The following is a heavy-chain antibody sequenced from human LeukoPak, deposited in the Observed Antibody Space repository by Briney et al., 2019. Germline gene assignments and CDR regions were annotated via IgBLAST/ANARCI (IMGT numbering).Heavy chain of an antibody. CDR2: VYYSGST. J-gene: IGHJ4*02. V-gene: IGHV4-30-4*01. Sequence: SQTLSLTCTVSGGSISSGDYYWSWIRQPPGKGLEWIGYVYYSGSTYYNPSLKSRVTISVDTSKNQFSLKLSSVTAADTAVYYCARAGSDLVWAYYFDYWGQGTLVTASS. D-gene: IGHD3-16*01. CDR1: GGSISSGDYY. CDR3: ARAGSDLVWAYYFDY.